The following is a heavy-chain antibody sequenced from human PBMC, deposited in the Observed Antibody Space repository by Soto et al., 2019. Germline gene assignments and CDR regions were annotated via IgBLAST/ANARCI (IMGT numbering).Heavy chain of an antibody. J-gene: IGHJ4*02. D-gene: IGHD4-17*01. CDR1: GFSVSSNY. CDR3: ARKMTTVTTSSDY. Sequence: GGSLRLSCAASGFSVSSNYMSWVRQAPGKGLEWVSVIYSGGSTYYADSVKGRFTISRDNSKNTLYLQMNSLRAEDTAVYYCARKMTTVTTSSDYWGQGTLVTVSS. V-gene: IGHV3-53*01. CDR2: IYSGGST.